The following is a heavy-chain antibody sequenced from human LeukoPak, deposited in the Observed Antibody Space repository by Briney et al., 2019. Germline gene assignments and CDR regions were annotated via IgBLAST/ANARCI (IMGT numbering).Heavy chain of an antibody. D-gene: IGHD5-18*01. V-gene: IGHV3-74*01. CDR3: ANDLGWIQLNLG. J-gene: IGHJ4*02. CDR1: GFTFSSYW. Sequence: GGSLRLSCAASGFTFSSYWMHWVRQTPGKGLVWVSRIKSDGSTIYADSVKGRFTISRDNARNTLYLQMNSLRAEDTAVYYCANDLGWIQLNLGRGQGTLVTVSS. CDR2: IKSDGST.